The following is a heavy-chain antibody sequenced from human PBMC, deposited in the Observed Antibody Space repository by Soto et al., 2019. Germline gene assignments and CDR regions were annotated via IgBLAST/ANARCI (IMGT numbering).Heavy chain of an antibody. D-gene: IGHD3-10*01. J-gene: IGHJ3*02. CDR1: GFTFDDYG. CDR3: ARAMSYGSGTYDDAFDI. CDR2: INWNGGST. V-gene: IGHV3-20*01. Sequence: PGGSLRLSCAASGFTFDDYGMSWVRQAPGKGLEWVSGINWNGGSTGYADSVKGRFTISRDNAKNSLYLQMNSLRAEDTALYHWARAMSYGSGTYDDAFDIWGQGTMVTVSS.